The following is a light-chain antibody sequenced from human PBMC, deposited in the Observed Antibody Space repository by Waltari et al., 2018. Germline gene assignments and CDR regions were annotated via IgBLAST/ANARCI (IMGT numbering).Light chain of an antibody. CDR1: HDIGTY. J-gene: IGKJ2*01. CDR3: QHTFETPYS. Sequence: DIQMTQSPSSLSASVGARVTITCRASHDIGTYLNWYQHKPGKAPKLLIYSASTLQSGVPPRFSGSGSGTDYTLTIFDLQPEDFATYYCQHTFETPYSFGQGTKLESK. CDR2: SAS. V-gene: IGKV1-39*01.